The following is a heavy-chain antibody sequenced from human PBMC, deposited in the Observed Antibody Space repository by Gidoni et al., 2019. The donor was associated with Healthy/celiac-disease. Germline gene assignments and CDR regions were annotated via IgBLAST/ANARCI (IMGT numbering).Heavy chain of an antibody. CDR2: INAGNGNT. V-gene: IGHV1-3*01. D-gene: IGHD2-15*01. J-gene: IGHJ5*02. CDR3: ARESGEDCSGGSCYGFGWFDP. Sequence: QVQLVQSGAEVKKPGASVKVSCKASGYTFTRYAMHWGRQAPGQRLEWMGGINAGNGNTKYSQKFQGRVTITWDTSASTAYMELSSLRSEDTAVYYCARESGEDCSGGSCYGFGWFDPWGQGTLVTVSS. CDR1: GYTFTRYA.